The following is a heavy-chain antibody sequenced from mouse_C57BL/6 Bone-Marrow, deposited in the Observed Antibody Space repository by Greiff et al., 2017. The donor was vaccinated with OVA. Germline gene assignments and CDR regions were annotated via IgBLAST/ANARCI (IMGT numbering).Heavy chain of an antibody. J-gene: IGHJ4*01. CDR2: IYPGSGST. V-gene: IGHV1-55*01. CDR3: SIYYDYSYAMDY. Sequence: VQLQQSGAELVKPGASVKMSCKASGYTFTSYWITWVKQRPGQGLEWIGDIYPGSGSTNYNEKFKSKATLTVDTSSSTAYMQLSSLTSEDSAVYYCSIYYDYSYAMDYWGQGTSVTVSS. D-gene: IGHD2-4*01. CDR1: GYTFTSYW.